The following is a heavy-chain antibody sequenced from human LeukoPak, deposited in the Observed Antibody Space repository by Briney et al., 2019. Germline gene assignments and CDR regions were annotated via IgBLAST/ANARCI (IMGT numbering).Heavy chain of an antibody. CDR3: AVQSGSFDFDY. CDR2: ISAYNGNT. J-gene: IGHJ4*02. D-gene: IGHD1-26*01. CDR1: GYTFTSYG. V-gene: IGHV1-18*01. Sequence: ASVKVSCKASGYTFTSYGISWVRQAPGQGLEWMGWISAYNGNTNYAQKFQGRVTMTRDTSISTAYMELSRLRSDDTAVYYCAVQSGSFDFDYWGQGTLVTVSS.